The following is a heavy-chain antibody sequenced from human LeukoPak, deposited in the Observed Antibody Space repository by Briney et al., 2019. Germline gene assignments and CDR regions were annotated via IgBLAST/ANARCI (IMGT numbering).Heavy chain of an antibody. D-gene: IGHD6-13*01. Sequence: GGSLRLSCAASGFTFRSYSMNWVRQAPGKGLEWVSSISSSSSYIYYADSVKGRFTISRDNARNSLYLQMNSLRAEDTAVYYCARDSGYSSSWYLTDWGQGTLVTLSS. CDR2: ISSSSSYI. J-gene: IGHJ4*02. CDR1: GFTFRSYS. CDR3: ARDSGYSSSWYLTD. V-gene: IGHV3-21*01.